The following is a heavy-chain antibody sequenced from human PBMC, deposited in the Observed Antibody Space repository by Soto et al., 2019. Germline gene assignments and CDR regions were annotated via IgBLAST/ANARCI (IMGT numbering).Heavy chain of an antibody. CDR1: GFTFSNYA. Sequence: QVQLVESGGGVVQPGRSLRLSCAASGFTFSNYAVIWVRQAPGKGLEWVAVISSDGNNKNHADSVKGRFTISRDNSKKTRYLEMNSLSSDDTAVYYCARVSTARGAWHFDYWGQGTLVTVSS. CDR3: ARVSTARGAWHFDY. D-gene: IGHD4-17*01. CDR2: ISSDGNNK. V-gene: IGHV3-30-3*01. J-gene: IGHJ4*02.